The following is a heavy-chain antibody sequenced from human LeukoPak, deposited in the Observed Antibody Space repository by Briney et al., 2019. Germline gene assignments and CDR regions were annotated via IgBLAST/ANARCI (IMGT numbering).Heavy chain of an antibody. J-gene: IGHJ6*03. CDR1: GYTFTGYY. Sequence: ASVKVSYKASGYTFTGYYMHWVRQAPGQGLEWMGWINPNSGGTNYAQKFQGRVTMTRDTSISTAYMELSRLRSDDTAVYYCARDGYYYDSSGYRTTSYYYYMDVWGKGTTVTISS. D-gene: IGHD3-22*01. CDR3: ARDGYYYDSSGYRTTSYYYYMDV. V-gene: IGHV1-2*02. CDR2: INPNSGGT.